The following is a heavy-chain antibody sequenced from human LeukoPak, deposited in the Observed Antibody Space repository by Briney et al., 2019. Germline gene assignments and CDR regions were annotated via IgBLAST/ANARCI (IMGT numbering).Heavy chain of an antibody. V-gene: IGHV1-2*02. Sequence: ASVKASCKASGYTFTGYYMHWVRQAPGQGLEWMGWINPNSGGTNYAQKFQGRVTMTRDTSISTAYMELSRLRSDDTAVYYCARGEDIVVVVAATPFDYWGQGTLVTVSS. CDR2: INPNSGGT. D-gene: IGHD2-15*01. CDR1: GYTFTGYY. J-gene: IGHJ4*02. CDR3: ARGEDIVVVVAATPFDY.